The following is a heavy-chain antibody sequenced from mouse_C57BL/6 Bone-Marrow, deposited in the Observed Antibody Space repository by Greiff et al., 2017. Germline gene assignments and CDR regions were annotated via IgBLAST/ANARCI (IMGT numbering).Heavy chain of an antibody. V-gene: IGHV1-81*01. D-gene: IGHD1-1*01. CDR2: IYPRSGNT. CDR1: GYTFTSYG. CDR3: AITTVVAFSKYFDY. J-gene: IGHJ2*01. Sequence: QVQLKQSGAELARPGASVKLSCKASGYTFTSYGISWVKQRTGQGLEWIGEIYPRSGNTYYNEKFKGKATLTADKSSSTAYMELRSLISEDSAVYFCAITTVVAFSKYFDYWGQGTTLTVSS.